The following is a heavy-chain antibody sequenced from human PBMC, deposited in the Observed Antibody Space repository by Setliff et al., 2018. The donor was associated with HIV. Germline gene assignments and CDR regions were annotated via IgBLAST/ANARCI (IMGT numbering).Heavy chain of an antibody. CDR2: INAGNGNT. CDR1: GYTFTSYA. Sequence: ASVKVSCKASGYTFTSYAMHWVRQAPGQRLEWMGWINAGNGNTKYSQKFQGRVTITRDTSASTAYMELSSLRSEDTAAYYCASGFWGSYRALDYWGQGTLVTVSS. CDR3: ASGFWGSYRALDY. J-gene: IGHJ4*02. V-gene: IGHV1-3*01. D-gene: IGHD3-16*02.